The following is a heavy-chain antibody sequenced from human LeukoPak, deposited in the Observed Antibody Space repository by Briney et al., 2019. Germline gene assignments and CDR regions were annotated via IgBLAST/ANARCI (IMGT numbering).Heavy chain of an antibody. CDR1: GFAFSRYS. Sequence: GGSLRHSCAPSGFAFSRYSMNWVRQAPGKGRERVSAISGRRRYIYYADSVKGRFTISRDNAKNSLYLQMNSLRAEDTAVYYCARVPSGWSGTPFYLRARAYYFDYWGQGTLVTVSS. CDR3: ARVPSGWSGTPFYLRARAYYFDY. D-gene: IGHD3-3*01. CDR2: ISGRRRYI. J-gene: IGHJ4*02. V-gene: IGHV3-21*01.